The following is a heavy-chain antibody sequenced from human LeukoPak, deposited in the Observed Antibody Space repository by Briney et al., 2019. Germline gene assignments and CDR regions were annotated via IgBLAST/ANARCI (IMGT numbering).Heavy chain of an antibody. CDR3: ARAEMYCSSTSCYTWFDP. CDR2: SYYSGST. CDR1: GGSISSGDYY. J-gene: IGHJ5*02. Sequence: SQTLSLTCTVSGGSISSGDYYWSWIRQPPGKSLEWIGYSYYSGSTYYNPSLKSRVTISVDTSKNQFSLKLSSVTAADTAVYYCARAEMYCSSTSCYTWFDPWGQGTLVTVSS. V-gene: IGHV4-30-4*08. D-gene: IGHD2-2*02.